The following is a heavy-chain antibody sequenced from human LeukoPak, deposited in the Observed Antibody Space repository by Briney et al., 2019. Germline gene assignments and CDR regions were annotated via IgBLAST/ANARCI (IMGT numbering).Heavy chain of an antibody. J-gene: IGHJ4*02. CDR2: ISGSGGGT. CDR1: GFTFSTYA. V-gene: IGHV3-23*01. Sequence: GGSLRLSCAASGFTFSTYAMSWVRQAAGKGLEWVSLISGSGGGTYYADSVKGRFTISRDNSKNTLYLQLNSLRVEDTAVYYCARPRAGSFDYWGQGTLVTVSS. CDR3: ARPRAGSFDY. D-gene: IGHD3-10*01.